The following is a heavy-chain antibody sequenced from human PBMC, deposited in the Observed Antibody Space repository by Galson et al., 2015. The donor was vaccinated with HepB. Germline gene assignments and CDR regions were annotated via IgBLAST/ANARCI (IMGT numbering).Heavy chain of an antibody. D-gene: IGHD6-25*01. J-gene: IGHJ4*02. CDR1: GFTFSSYN. Sequence: SLRLSCAASGFTFSSYNMNWVCQAPGKGLEWVSSISSSSYLYYADSVKGRFTISRDNSKNILYLEMNSLRDEDTAVYYCGKCTSRSGCFGLHLEYWGQGTLVTVSS. CDR2: ISSSSYL. CDR3: GKCTSRSGCFGLHLEY. V-gene: IGHV3-21*04.